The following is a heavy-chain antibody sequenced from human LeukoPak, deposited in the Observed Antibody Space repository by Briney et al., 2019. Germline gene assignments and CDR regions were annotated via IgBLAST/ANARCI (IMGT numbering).Heavy chain of an antibody. D-gene: IGHD3-10*01. V-gene: IGHV3-21*01. CDR1: GFTFSSYS. J-gene: IGHJ4*02. CDR3: ARVSPSYYYGSGSYHYFDY. CDR2: ISSSSSYI. Sequence: GGSLRLSCAASGFTFSSYSMNWVRQAPGKGLEWVSSISSSSSYIYYADSVKGRFTISRDNAKNSLYLQMNSLRAEDTAVYYCARVSPSYYYGSGSYHYFDYWGQGTLVTVSS.